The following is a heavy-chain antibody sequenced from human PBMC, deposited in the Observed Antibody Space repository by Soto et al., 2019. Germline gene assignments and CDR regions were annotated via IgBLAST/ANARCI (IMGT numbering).Heavy chain of an antibody. J-gene: IGHJ4*02. Sequence: QVQLQQWGAGLVKPSETLSLPCAVYGQSFSGHSWSWLRQPPGKGLELIGEITESGSTYYNPSLKTRVTISTGTAKNQFSLKLSSVSAADTAAYFCARGSGIVALPGELEDVNYDYWGQGTLVNVSS. V-gene: IGHV4-34*01. D-gene: IGHD1-1*01. CDR2: ITESGST. CDR3: ARGSGIVALPGELEDVNYDY. CDR1: GQSFSGHS.